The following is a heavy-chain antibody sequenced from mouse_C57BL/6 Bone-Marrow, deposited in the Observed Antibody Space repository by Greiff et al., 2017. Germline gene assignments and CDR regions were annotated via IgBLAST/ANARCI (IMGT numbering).Heavy chain of an antibody. CDR1: GFTFSSYT. Sequence: EVKLMESGGGLVKPGGSLKLSCAASGFTFSSYTMSWVRQTPEKRLEWVATISGGGGNTYYPDSVKGRFTISRDNAKNTLYLQMSSLRSEDTALYYCASLYYYGSSYPPWFAYWGQGTRVTVSA. J-gene: IGHJ3*01. CDR3: ASLYYYGSSYPPWFAY. CDR2: ISGGGGNT. V-gene: IGHV5-9*01. D-gene: IGHD1-1*01.